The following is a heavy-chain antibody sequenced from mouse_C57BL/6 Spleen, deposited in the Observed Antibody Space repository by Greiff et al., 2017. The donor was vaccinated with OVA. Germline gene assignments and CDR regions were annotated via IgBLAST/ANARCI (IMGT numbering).Heavy chain of an antibody. CDR3: ARYGSSWYLDD. Sequence: QVQLQQSGAELARPGASVKLSCKASGYTFTSYGISWVKQRTGQGLAWIGEIYPRSGNTYYNEKFKGKATLTADKSSSTAYMELRSLTSEDAAVYFCARYGSSWYLDDWGQGTTLTVSS. J-gene: IGHJ2*01. V-gene: IGHV1-81*01. CDR1: GYTFTSYG. CDR2: IYPRSGNT. D-gene: IGHD1-1*01.